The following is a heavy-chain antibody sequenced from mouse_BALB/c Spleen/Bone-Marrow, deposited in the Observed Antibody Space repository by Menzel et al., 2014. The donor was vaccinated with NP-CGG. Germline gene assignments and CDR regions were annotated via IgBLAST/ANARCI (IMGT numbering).Heavy chain of an antibody. CDR2: IYPSDSYT. CDR3: TRQDYYGNSYWYFDV. Sequence: VKLQESGADLVRPGASVKLSCKASGYTFTSYWINWVKQRPGQGLEWVGNIYPSDSYTNYNQKFRDKATLTVDTSSSTAYMQLSSPTSEDSAVYYCTRQDYYGNSYWYFDVWGAGTTVTVSS. CDR1: GYTFTSYW. J-gene: IGHJ1*01. V-gene: IGHV1-59*01. D-gene: IGHD1-1*01.